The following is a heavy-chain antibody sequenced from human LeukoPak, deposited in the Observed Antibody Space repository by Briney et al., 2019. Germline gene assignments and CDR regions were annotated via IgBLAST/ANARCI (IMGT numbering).Heavy chain of an antibody. J-gene: IGHJ4*02. CDR3: ARQEWNYEAKDFDY. CDR2: IYHSGST. V-gene: IGHV4-38-2*02. CDR1: SYSISSGYY. D-gene: IGHD1-7*01. Sequence: SETLSLTCTVSSYSISSGYYWGWIRQPPGKGLEWIGSIYHSGSTYYNPSLKSRVTISVDTSKNQFSLKLSSVTAADTAVYYCARQEWNYEAKDFDYWGQGTLVTVSS.